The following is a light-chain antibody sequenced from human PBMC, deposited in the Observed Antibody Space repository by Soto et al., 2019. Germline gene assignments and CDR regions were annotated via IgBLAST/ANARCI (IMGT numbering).Light chain of an antibody. Sequence: QSVLTQPASVSGSPGQSITISCTGTSSDVGSYYLVSWYQQYPGTAPKLMIYEVSKRPSGVSNRFSGSRSGNTASLTISGLQAEDEADYYCCSYAGSSTLVFGGGTKLTVL. CDR3: CSYAGSSTLV. V-gene: IGLV2-23*02. J-gene: IGLJ3*02. CDR1: SSDVGSYYL. CDR2: EVS.